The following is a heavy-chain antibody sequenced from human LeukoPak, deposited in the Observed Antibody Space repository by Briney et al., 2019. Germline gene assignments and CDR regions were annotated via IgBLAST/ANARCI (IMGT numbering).Heavy chain of an antibody. CDR1: GFTFSNYW. V-gene: IGHV3-7*04. CDR3: ARDRNYYEYLEY. J-gene: IGHJ4*02. Sequence: GGSLRLSCVSSGFTFSNYWMSWVRQAPGKGLEWLANIKPDESERYYVDSVKGRFSISRDNAKNSLYLQMNCLRAEDTAVYFCARDRNYYEYLEYWGQGALVTVSS. D-gene: IGHD3-22*01. CDR2: IKPDESER.